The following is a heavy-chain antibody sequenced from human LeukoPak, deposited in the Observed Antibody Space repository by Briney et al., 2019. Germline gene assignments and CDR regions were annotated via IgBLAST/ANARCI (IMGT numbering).Heavy chain of an antibody. Sequence: SETLSLTCAVYGGSFSGYYWSWIRQPPGKGLEWIGEINHSGSTNYNPSLKSRVTISVDTSKNQFSLKLSSVTAADTAVYYCARAGRDGYNFEDYWGQGTLVTVSS. CDR2: INHSGST. CDR3: ARAGRDGYNFEDY. V-gene: IGHV4-34*01. J-gene: IGHJ4*02. D-gene: IGHD5-24*01. CDR1: GGSFSGYY.